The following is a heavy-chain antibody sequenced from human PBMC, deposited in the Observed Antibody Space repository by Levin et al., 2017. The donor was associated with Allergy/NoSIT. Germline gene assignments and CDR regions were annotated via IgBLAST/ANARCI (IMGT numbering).Heavy chain of an antibody. CDR1: GYTFTTYD. J-gene: IGHJ6*02. V-gene: IGHV1-8*01. D-gene: IGHD6-19*01. CDR3: ASEQWQGGMDV. CDR2: MNPNSGNT. Sequence: ASVKVSCKASGYTFTTYDINWVRQATGQGLEWMGWMNPNSGNTGYAQKFQCRVTMTTNTSISTAYMELSSLRSEDTAVYYCASEQWQGGMDVWGQGTTVTVSS.